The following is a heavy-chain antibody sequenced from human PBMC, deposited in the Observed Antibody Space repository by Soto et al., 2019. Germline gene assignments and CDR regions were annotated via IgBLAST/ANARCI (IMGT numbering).Heavy chain of an antibody. J-gene: IGHJ3*02. Sequence: GGSLRLSCAASGFAFSRHPMSWVRQAPEKGLEWVAGISDGGDLTYNADSVRGRFTISRDNSRNTLYLQMNSLRAEDTAVYYCARRVIGSSRAHDIWGQGTMVTVSS. D-gene: IGHD3-10*01. V-gene: IGHV3-23*01. CDR2: ISDGGDLT. CDR1: GFAFSRHP. CDR3: ARRVIGSSRAHDI.